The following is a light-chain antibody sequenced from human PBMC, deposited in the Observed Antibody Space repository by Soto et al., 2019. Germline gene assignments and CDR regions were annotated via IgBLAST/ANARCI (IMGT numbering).Light chain of an antibody. Sequence: DIVMTQSPDSLAVSLGERATINCKSSQSVFYSSANKTKLAWYQQKPGQPPKLLIYWASTRQSGVPDRFSGSGSGTDFTLTISSLQAEDVAVYYCQHYFNIPFTFGPGTKVDIK. J-gene: IGKJ3*01. CDR3: QHYFNIPFT. CDR1: QSVFYSSANKTK. V-gene: IGKV4-1*01. CDR2: WAS.